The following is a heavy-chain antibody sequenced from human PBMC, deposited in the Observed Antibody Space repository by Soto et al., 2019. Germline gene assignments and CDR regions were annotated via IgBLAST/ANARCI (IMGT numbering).Heavy chain of an antibody. Sequence: GESLKISCHGSGFSFSSYWIGWVRQMPGKGLEWMAFIDPHSNTRYSPSFEGQITISADKSISTAYLQWSSLKASDTAIYYCARRTPTSGWRHYFDYWGQGTLVTVYS. CDR2: IDPHSNT. CDR1: GFSFSSYW. V-gene: IGHV5-51*01. J-gene: IGHJ4*02. D-gene: IGHD6-19*01. CDR3: ARRTPTSGWRHYFDY.